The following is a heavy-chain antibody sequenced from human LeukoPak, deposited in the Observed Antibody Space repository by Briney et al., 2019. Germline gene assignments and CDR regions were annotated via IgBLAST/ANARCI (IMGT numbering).Heavy chain of an antibody. V-gene: IGHV4-4*07. J-gene: IGHJ4*02. Sequence: SETLSLTYTVSGGSISSYYWSWIRQPAGKGLEWIGRIYTSGSTNYNPSLKSRVTMSVDTSKNQFSLKLSSVTAADTAVYYCARDESSSTSIHFDYWGQGTLVTVSS. CDR3: ARDESSSTSIHFDY. CDR2: IYTSGST. CDR1: GGSISSYY. D-gene: IGHD6-6*01.